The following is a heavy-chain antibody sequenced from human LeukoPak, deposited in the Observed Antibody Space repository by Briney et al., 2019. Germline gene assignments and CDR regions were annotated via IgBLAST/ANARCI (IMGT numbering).Heavy chain of an antibody. CDR3: ASLGYCSGGSCYARRDY. CDR2: ISGSGDRT. J-gene: IGHJ4*02. CDR1: GFTFSSYA. D-gene: IGHD2-15*01. Sequence: GGSLRLSCAASGFTFSSYAMSWVRQAPGKGLEWVSGISGSGDRTYYADTVKGRFTISRDNAKNSLYLQMNSLRAEDTALYYCASLGYCSGGSCYARRDYWGQGTLVTVSS. V-gene: IGHV3-23*01.